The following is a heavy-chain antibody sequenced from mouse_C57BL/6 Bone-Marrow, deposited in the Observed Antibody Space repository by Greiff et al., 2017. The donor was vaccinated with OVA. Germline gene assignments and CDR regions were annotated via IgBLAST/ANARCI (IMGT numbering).Heavy chain of an antibody. Sequence: EVKLVESGAGLVKPGGSLKLSCAASGFTFSSYAMSWVRQTPEKRLEWVAYISSGGDYIYYADTVKGRFTISSDNARNTLYLQMSRLKSEDTAMYYCTREGYDYGDYWGQGTSVTVSS. D-gene: IGHD2-4*01. CDR1: GFTFSSYA. V-gene: IGHV5-9-1*02. CDR2: ISSGGDYI. J-gene: IGHJ4*01. CDR3: TREGYDYGDY.